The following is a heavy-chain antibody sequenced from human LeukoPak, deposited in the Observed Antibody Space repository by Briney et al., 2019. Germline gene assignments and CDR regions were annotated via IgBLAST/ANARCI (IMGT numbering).Heavy chain of an antibody. CDR1: GFTVSSNY. CDR3: VKHSGGVYGNSDL. CDR2: IGRGGGDT. Sequence: GGSLRLSCAVSGFTVSSNYMSWVRQAPGKGLEWVSTIGRGGGDTYYADSVKGRFTISKDSSKTSLQMSSLRAEDTAIYFCVKHSGGVYGNSDLWGQGTLVTVSS. D-gene: IGHD1-1*01. V-gene: IGHV3-23*01. J-gene: IGHJ5*02.